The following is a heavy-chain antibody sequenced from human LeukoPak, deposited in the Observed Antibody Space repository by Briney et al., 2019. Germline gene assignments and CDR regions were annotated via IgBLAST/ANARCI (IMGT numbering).Heavy chain of an antibody. Sequence: GGSLRLSCAASGFTFSSYGMSWVRQAPGKGLEWVSYISSSGSTIYYADSVKGRFTISRDNAKNSLYLQMNSLRAEDTAVYYCASGRQWLVAAFDYWGQGTLVTVSS. J-gene: IGHJ4*02. CDR2: ISSSGSTI. V-gene: IGHV3-48*04. D-gene: IGHD6-19*01. CDR3: ASGRQWLVAAFDY. CDR1: GFTFSSYG.